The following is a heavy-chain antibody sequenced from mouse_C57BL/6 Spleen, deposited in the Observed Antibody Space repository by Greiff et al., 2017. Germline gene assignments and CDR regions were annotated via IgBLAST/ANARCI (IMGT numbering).Heavy chain of an antibody. J-gene: IGHJ2*01. V-gene: IGHV1-80*01. D-gene: IGHD1-1*01. CDR2: IYPGDGDT. CDR3: AKGDYGSSYYFDY. Sequence: LQESGAELVKPGASVKISCKASGYAFSSYWMNWVKQRPGKGLEWIGQIYPGDGDTNYNGKFKGKATLTADKSSSTAYMQLSSLTSEDSAVYFCAKGDYGSSYYFDYWGQGTTLTVSS. CDR1: GYAFSSYW.